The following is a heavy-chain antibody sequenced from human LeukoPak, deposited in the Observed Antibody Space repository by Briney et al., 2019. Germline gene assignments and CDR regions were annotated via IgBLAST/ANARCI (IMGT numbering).Heavy chain of an antibody. V-gene: IGHV1-2*02. CDR3: AREGNGLLSKDLDY. Sequence: GASVKVSCKASGYTFTDYYIHWVRQAPGQGLEWMGYINPHSGGTSSPQKFQGRVTMTTDASISTAYMELSRLTSDDTAAYYCAREGNGLLSKDLDYWGQGTLVTVSS. D-gene: IGHD2-15*01. CDR2: INPHSGGT. CDR1: GYTFTDYY. J-gene: IGHJ4*02.